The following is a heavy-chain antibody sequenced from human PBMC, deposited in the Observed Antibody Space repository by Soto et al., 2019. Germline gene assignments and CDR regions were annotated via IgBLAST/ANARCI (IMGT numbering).Heavy chain of an antibody. CDR2: IYYSGST. D-gene: IGHD3-10*01. Sequence: SETLSLTCTVSNGSLSSNYWSWIRQSPGKGLEWIGNIYYSGSTNYNPSLKSRVTMSVDTSKNQFTLKLSSVTAADTGVYFCARSFMVPVDFFDYRGQGTPVTVPS. J-gene: IGHJ4*02. V-gene: IGHV4-59*01. CDR1: NGSLSSNY. CDR3: ARSFMVPVDFFDY.